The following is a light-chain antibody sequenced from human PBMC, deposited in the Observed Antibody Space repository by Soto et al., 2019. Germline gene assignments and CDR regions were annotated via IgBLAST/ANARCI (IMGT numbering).Light chain of an antibody. CDR3: QQYHSYWT. CDR2: GAS. J-gene: IGKJ1*01. Sequence: EIVMTQSPATLSVSPGERATLSCRASQSVGSDLAWYQQKPGQAPRLLILGASSRATGVPATFSGSGSGTEFTLTISSLQTDDFSTYYCQQYHSYWTFGQGTKVDIK. V-gene: IGKV3-15*01. CDR1: QSVGSD.